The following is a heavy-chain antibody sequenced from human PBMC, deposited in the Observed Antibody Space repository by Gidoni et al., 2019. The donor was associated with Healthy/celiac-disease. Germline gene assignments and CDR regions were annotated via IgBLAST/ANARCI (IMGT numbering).Heavy chain of an antibody. CDR3: ARGPLDVDTKLFDY. Sequence: QVQLQQWGAGLLKPSETLSLTCAVYGGSFSGYYWSWIRQPPGKGLEWIGEINHSGSTNYNPSLKSRVTISVDTSKNQFSLKLSSVTAADTAVYYCARGPLDVDTKLFDYWGQGTLVTVSS. CDR2: INHSGST. J-gene: IGHJ4*02. V-gene: IGHV4-34*01. CDR1: GGSFSGYY. D-gene: IGHD5-18*01.